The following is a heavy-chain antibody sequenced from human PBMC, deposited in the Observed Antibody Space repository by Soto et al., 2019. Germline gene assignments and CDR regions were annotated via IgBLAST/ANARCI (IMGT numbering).Heavy chain of an antibody. CDR2: IYYSGST. Sequence: SETLSLTCTVSGGSISSYYWSWIRQPPGKVLEWIGYIYYSGSTNYNPSLKSRVTISVDTSKNQFSLKLSSVTAADTAVYYCARSPPYCSGGSCYSVIDYWGQGTLVTVSS. D-gene: IGHD2-15*01. V-gene: IGHV4-59*08. CDR1: GGSISSYY. CDR3: ARSPPYCSGGSCYSVIDY. J-gene: IGHJ4*02.